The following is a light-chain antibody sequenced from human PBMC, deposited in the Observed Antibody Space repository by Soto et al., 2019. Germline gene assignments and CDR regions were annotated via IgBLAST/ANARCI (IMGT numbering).Light chain of an antibody. V-gene: IGKV1-5*03. Sequence: DIQMTQSPSTLSASVGDRASITCRASQSISTQLAWYQQKPGKAPKLLIYQASNLETGVPSRFTGSGSGTEFTLTIRSLETDDLATYYYLQYQSYFTFGEGTKVEVK. CDR2: QAS. CDR3: LQYQSYFT. CDR1: QSISTQ. J-gene: IGKJ1*01.